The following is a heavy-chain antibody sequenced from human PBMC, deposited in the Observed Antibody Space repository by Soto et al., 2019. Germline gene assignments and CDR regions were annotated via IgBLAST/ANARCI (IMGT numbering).Heavy chain of an antibody. CDR1: GFTFSSYA. V-gene: IGHV3-23*01. CDR2: ISGSGGST. CDR3: AKVPENSSSWYLEGYYFDY. D-gene: IGHD6-13*01. Sequence: AGGSLRLSCAASGFTFSSYAMSWVRQAPGKGLEWVSAISGSGGSTYYADSVKGRFTISRDNSKNTLYLQMNSLRAEDTAVYYCAKVPENSSSWYLEGYYFDYWGQGTLVTVSS. J-gene: IGHJ4*02.